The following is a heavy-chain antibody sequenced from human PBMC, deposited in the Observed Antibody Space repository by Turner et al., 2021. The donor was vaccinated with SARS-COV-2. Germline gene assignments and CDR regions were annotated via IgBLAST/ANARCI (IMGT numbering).Heavy chain of an antibody. CDR2: IWYDGSNK. CDR3: AREHPPSSWQTYYFDF. V-gene: IGHV3-33*01. D-gene: IGHD6-13*01. J-gene: IGHJ4*02. Sequence: QVQLVESGGGVVQPGRSLRLSCAASGFTFSSYGMHWVRQAPGKGLEWVAIIWYDGSNKDYADSVKGRFTISRDNSKNTLYLQMNSLRAEDTAVYYCAREHPPSSWQTYYFDFWGQGTLVTVSS. CDR1: GFTFSSYG.